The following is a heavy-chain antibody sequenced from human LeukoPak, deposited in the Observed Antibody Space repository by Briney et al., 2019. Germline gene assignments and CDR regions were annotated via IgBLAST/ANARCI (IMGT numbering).Heavy chain of an antibody. J-gene: IGHJ4*02. V-gene: IGHV3-30-3*01. CDR1: GFTFRNYV. Sequence: GGSLRLSCAASGFTFRNYVIHWVRQAPGKGLEWVAVTSSDLNVKLYADSVKGRFTISRDNSRSTLYLQMNSLRPEDTAIYYCAREGYYGSGSPPSLCFDYWGQGTLVTVSS. CDR2: TSSDLNVK. CDR3: AREGYYGSGSPPSLCFDY. D-gene: IGHD3-10*01.